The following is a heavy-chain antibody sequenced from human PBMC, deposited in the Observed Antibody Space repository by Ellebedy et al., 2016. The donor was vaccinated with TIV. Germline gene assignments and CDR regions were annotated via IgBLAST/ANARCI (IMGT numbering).Heavy chain of an antibody. CDR1: GYSFTNY. V-gene: IGHV5-51*01. Sequence: GESLKISCKASGYSFTNYINWVRQMPGKGLEWMGIIYPGDSETRNSPSFQGQVTISADKSISTAYLQWSSLKASDTAMYYCARHVSSGWFSSDSAFDIWGQGTMVTVSS. D-gene: IGHD6-19*01. CDR2: IYPGDSET. J-gene: IGHJ3*02. CDR3: ARHVSSGWFSSDSAFDI.